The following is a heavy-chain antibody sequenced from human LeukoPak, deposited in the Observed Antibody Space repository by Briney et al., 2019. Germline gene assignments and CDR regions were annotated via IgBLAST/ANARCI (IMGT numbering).Heavy chain of an antibody. Sequence: GASVKVSCKASGYTFTGYYMHWVRQAPGQGLEWMGWINPNSGGTNYAQKFQGRVTMTRDMSTSTVYMELSSLRSEDTAVYYCARDYGPIRAFDIWGQGTMVTVSS. V-gene: IGHV1-2*02. CDR1: GYTFTGYY. CDR2: INPNSGGT. D-gene: IGHD3-16*01. J-gene: IGHJ3*02. CDR3: ARDYGPIRAFDI.